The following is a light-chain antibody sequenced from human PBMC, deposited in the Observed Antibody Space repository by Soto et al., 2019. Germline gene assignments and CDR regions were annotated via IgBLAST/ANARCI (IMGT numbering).Light chain of an antibody. V-gene: IGKV3-20*01. J-gene: IGKJ4*01. CDR1: QTVSRSY. CDR3: QHFDSSPT. Sequence: EIVLTQSPGTLSLSPGESATLSCRASQTVSRSYFGWPQQKPGQAPILLIYGASARAPGIPDRFSGTGSGTESTLTISRLEPEDFAVYFCQHFDSSPTFGGGTKVEIK. CDR2: GAS.